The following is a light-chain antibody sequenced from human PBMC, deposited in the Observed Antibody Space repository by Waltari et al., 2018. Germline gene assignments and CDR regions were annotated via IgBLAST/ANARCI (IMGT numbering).Light chain of an antibody. V-gene: IGLV3-25*03. CDR1: ALPRSF. CDR2: KDT. J-gene: IGLJ2*01. CDR3: QSTDNSGTYVV. Sequence: SYELTQPPSVSVSPGQTARITCSGDALPRSFSFWYQQRSGQAPVLVIYKDTERPSGIPERFSGSSSGTRVTLTISGVQAQDEADYYCQSTDNSGTYVVFGGGTKLTVL.